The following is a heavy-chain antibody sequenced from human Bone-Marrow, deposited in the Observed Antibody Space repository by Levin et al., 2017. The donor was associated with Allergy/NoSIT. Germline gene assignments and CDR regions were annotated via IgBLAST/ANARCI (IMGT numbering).Heavy chain of an antibody. CDR2: ISDGSDYI. CDR3: ARDLNRYSSSWYTYYGMDL. Sequence: TPGGSLRLSCAASGFTFSRYSMNWVRQAPGKGLEWVSSISDGSDYIHYADSVKGRFTISRDDARNSLSLEMNSLRAEDTAVYFCARDLNRYSSSWYTYYGMDLWGQGTTVTVSS. V-gene: IGHV3-21*06. D-gene: IGHD6-13*01. CDR1: GFTFSRYS. J-gene: IGHJ6*02.